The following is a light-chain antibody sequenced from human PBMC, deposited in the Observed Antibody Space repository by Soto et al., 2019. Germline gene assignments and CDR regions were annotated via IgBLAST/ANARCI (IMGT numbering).Light chain of an antibody. CDR2: AAS. CDR3: QKYDGVAWT. J-gene: IGKJ1*01. V-gene: IGKV1-27*01. Sequence: DIQMTQSPSSLSASVGDRVTIACRASQGIKNYLDWYQHKPGKVPQLLIFAASTLQSGVPSRFSGSLSWTDFTLTIRCLQPEAVATYYWQKYDGVAWTFGQGTKVEIK. CDR1: QGIKNY.